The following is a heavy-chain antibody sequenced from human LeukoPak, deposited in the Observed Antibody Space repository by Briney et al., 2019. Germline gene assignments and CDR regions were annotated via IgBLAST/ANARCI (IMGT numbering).Heavy chain of an antibody. Sequence: ASVKVSCKASGYTFTSYDINWVRQATGQGLEWMGWMNPNSGNTGYAQKFQGRVTMTRNTSISTAYMELSSLRSDDTAVYYCARDLGEDTTMIFFDFWGQGTLVTVSS. V-gene: IGHV1-8*01. CDR3: ARDLGEDTTMIFFDF. CDR1: GYTFTSYD. CDR2: MNPNSGNT. J-gene: IGHJ4*02. D-gene: IGHD5-18*01.